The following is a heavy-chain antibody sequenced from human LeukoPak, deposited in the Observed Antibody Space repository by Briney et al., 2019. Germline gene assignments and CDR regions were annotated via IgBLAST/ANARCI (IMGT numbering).Heavy chain of an antibody. D-gene: IGHD6-13*01. V-gene: IGHV1-2*02. CDR1: GYTFTGYY. CDR2: IIPNNGGT. Sequence: ASEKVSCKASGYTFTGYYLHWVRQAPGQGLEWMGWIIPNNGGTNYAQKFQGRVTMTRDTSISTAYMELSRLSSDDTAVYYCARSLVIPTAVTNWLDPWGPGTLVTVSS. J-gene: IGHJ5*02. CDR3: ARSLVIPTAVTNWLDP.